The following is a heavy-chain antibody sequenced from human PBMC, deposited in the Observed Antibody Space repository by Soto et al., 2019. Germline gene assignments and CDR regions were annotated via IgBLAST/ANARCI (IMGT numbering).Heavy chain of an antibody. J-gene: IGHJ4*02. CDR2: IRGSGGDT. CDR1: GFTCSFCA. D-gene: IGHD3-22*01. V-gene: IGHV3-23*01. Sequence: EVQLLESGGGLVQPGVSLRLSCAASGFTCSFCAMNWVRQAPGKGLECVPSIRGSGGDTYYADSVKGRFTISRDNSKNTLHLQMNSLRVEDTAVYYCAKENSDSYSYFDYWGQGTLVTVSS. CDR3: AKENSDSYSYFDY.